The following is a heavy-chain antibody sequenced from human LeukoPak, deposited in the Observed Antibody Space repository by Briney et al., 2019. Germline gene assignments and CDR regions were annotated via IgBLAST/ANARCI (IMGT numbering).Heavy chain of an antibody. J-gene: IGHJ4*02. Sequence: TTSETLSLTCGVSGGSVSSTNWWTWIRQPPGKGLEWIGEVHLDGRTNFNPSLKSRLTMSVDLSENHVSLKLTSVTAADTAVYYCAREGGFYRPLDYSGQGTLVTVSS. CDR1: GGSVSSTNW. CDR2: VHLDGRT. D-gene: IGHD6-25*01. CDR3: AREGGFYRPLDY. V-gene: IGHV4-4*02.